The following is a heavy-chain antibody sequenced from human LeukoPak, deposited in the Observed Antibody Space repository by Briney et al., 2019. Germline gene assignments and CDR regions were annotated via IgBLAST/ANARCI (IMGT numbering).Heavy chain of an antibody. J-gene: IGHJ4*02. Sequence: PGGSLRLPCAASGFTFDDYAMHWVRQAPGKGLEWVSLISWDGGSTYYADSVKGRFTISRDNSKNSLYLQMNSLRAEDTALYYCAKDIKSGWGSGSGLDYWGQGTLVTVSS. CDR2: ISWDGGST. CDR3: AKDIKSGWGSGSGLDY. D-gene: IGHD3-22*01. CDR1: GFTFDDYA. V-gene: IGHV3-43D*03.